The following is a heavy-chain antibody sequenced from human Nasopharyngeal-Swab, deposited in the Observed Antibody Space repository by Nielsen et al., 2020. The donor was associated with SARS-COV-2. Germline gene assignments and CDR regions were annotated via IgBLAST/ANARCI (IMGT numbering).Heavy chain of an antibody. Sequence: ASVKVSCKASGYTFTGYYMHWVRQAPGQGLEWMGRINPNSGGTNYAQKFQGRVTMTRDTSISTAYMELSRLRSDDTAVYYCAREPDSSGWYATSNWFDPWGQGTLATVSS. J-gene: IGHJ5*02. CDR2: INPNSGGT. V-gene: IGHV1-2*06. CDR3: AREPDSSGWYATSNWFDP. CDR1: GYTFTGYY. D-gene: IGHD6-19*01.